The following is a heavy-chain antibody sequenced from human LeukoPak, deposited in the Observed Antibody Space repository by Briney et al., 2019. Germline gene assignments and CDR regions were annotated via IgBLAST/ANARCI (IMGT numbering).Heavy chain of an antibody. CDR2: IWYDGSNK. Sequence: GGSLRLSCAASGFTFSSYGMHWVRQAPGKGLEWVAVIWYDGSNKYYADSVKGRFTISRDNSKNTLYLQMSSLRAEDTAVYYCARDRYCSSTSCYNLDYWGQGTLVTVSS. J-gene: IGHJ4*02. V-gene: IGHV3-33*01. CDR3: ARDRYCSSTSCYNLDY. CDR1: GFTFSSYG. D-gene: IGHD2-2*02.